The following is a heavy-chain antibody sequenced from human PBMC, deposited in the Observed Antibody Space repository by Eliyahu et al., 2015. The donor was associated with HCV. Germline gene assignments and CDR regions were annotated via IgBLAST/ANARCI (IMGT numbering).Heavy chain of an antibody. V-gene: IGHV3-23*01. D-gene: IGHD5-12*01. CDR1: GFTFSSYA. CDR3: AKDFQLSGQGEYFDY. J-gene: IGHJ4*02. Sequence: EVHLLESGGGLVQPGGSLRLSCAASGFTFSSYAMSWVRQAPGKGLEWVSIISGSGGSTYYADSVKGRLTISRDNSKNTLYLQMNSLRAEDTAVYYCAKDFQLSGQGEYFDYWGQGTLVTVSS. CDR2: ISGSGGST.